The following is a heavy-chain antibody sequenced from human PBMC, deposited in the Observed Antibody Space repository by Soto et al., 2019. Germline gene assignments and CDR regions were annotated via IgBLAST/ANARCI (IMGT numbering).Heavy chain of an antibody. CDR3: ARSQYTRGWWIPPFDY. Sequence: SETLSLTCTVSGGSISSYYWSWIRQPPGKGLEWIGYIYYSGSTNYNPSLKSRVTISVDTSKNQFSLKLTSVTAADTAVYYCARSQYTRGWWIPPFDYWGQGTLVTVSS. CDR1: GGSISSYY. CDR2: IYYSGST. D-gene: IGHD6-19*01. J-gene: IGHJ4*02. V-gene: IGHV4-59*01.